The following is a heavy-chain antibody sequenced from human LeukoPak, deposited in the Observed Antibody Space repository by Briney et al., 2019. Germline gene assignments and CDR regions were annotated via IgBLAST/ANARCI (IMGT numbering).Heavy chain of an antibody. CDR2: IYHSGST. Sequence: PSETLSLTCAVSGGSISSSNWWSWVRQPPGKGLEWIREIYHSGSTNYNPSLKSRVTISVDTSKNQFSLNLKSVTAADTAMYYCARDGVVTMELDSWGQGTLVTVSS. D-gene: IGHD3-3*01. V-gene: IGHV4-4*02. CDR3: ARDGVVTMELDS. J-gene: IGHJ4*02. CDR1: GGSISSSNW.